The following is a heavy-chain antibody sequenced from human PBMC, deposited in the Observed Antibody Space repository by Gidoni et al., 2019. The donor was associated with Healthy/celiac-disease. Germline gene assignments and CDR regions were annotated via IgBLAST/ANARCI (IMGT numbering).Heavy chain of an antibody. V-gene: IGHV3-30*18. CDR2: ISYDGSNK. CDR3: AKDDFWSGYYTGLWDY. D-gene: IGHD3-3*01. CDR1: GFTFSSFG. J-gene: IGHJ4*02. Sequence: QVQLVASGGGVVQPGRSLRLSCAASGFTFSSFGMHWVRQAPGKGLEWVAVISYDGSNKYYADSVKGRFTISRDNSKNTLYLQMNSLRAEDTAVYYCAKDDFWSGYYTGLWDYWGQGTLVTVSS.